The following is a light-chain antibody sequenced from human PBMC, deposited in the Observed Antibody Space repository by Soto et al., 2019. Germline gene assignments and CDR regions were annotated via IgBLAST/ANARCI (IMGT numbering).Light chain of an antibody. Sequence: EIVLTQSPATLSLSPRERATLSCRASQSVSSYLAWYQQKPGQAPRLLIYDASNRATGIPARFSGSGSGTDFTLTISSLGPEDFAVYYCQQRSNWPLTFGGGTKVEIK. CDR3: QQRSNWPLT. CDR1: QSVSSY. J-gene: IGKJ4*01. CDR2: DAS. V-gene: IGKV3-11*01.